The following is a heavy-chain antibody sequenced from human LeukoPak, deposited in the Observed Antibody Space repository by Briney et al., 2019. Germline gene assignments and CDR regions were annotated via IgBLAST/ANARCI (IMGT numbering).Heavy chain of an antibody. J-gene: IGHJ4*02. V-gene: IGHV3-21*01. D-gene: IGHD1-26*01. Sequence: GSLRLSCAAPGFSFSSHSMNWVRQAPGEGLEWVSIITSSSTYIDYADSVRGRFTISRDDAKNSLFLQMNSLRAEDTALYYCARGSGSSAWLIDYWGQGALVTVSS. CDR3: ARGSGSSAWLIDY. CDR2: ITSSSTYI. CDR1: GFSFSSHS.